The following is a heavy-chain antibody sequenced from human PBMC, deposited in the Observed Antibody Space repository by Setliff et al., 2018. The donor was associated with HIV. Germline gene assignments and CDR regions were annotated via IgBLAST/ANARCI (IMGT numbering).Heavy chain of an antibody. V-gene: IGHV6-1*01. Sequence: LSLTCAISGDSVSSNTAAWNWIRQSPSRGLEWLGRAYYRSKWSNDYAVSVKSRITINPDTSKNQFSLQLNSVTPEDTAVYFCARGGDWDYNYYMDVWDKGTTVTVSS. CDR2: AYYRSKWSN. J-gene: IGHJ6*03. CDR1: GDSVSSNTAA. D-gene: IGHD3-16*01. CDR3: ARGGDWDYNYYMDV.